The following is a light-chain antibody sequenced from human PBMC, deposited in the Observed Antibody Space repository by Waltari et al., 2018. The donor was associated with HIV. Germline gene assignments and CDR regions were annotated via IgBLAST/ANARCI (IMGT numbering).Light chain of an antibody. CDR2: EVS. J-gene: IGLJ2*01. V-gene: IGLV2-14*01. CDR3: SSYTSSSTLEGV. CDR1: SSAVGDYNY. Sequence: QSALTQPASVSGSPGQSATITCTGTSSAVGDYNYVSWYQQHPGKAPKLMTYEVSNRPSGFSNRFSGSKSGNTASLTISGLQAEDEADYYCSSYTSSSTLEGVFGGGTKLTVL.